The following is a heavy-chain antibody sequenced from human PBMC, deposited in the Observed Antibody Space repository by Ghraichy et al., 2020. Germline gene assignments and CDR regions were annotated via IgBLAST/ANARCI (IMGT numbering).Heavy chain of an antibody. Sequence: SCAASTLIFSTYTLHWVRQAPGKGLEWVAVISYDGNNQHYADSVKGRFTISRDNSRNTMYLQMNSLRAEDTAMYYCTGNTRDLGFDFYYTLDAWGQGTTVTVSS. J-gene: IGHJ6*02. CDR3: TGNTRDLGFDFYYTLDA. CDR1: TLIFSTYT. D-gene: IGHD3-10*01. CDR2: ISYDGNNQ. V-gene: IGHV3-30-3*01.